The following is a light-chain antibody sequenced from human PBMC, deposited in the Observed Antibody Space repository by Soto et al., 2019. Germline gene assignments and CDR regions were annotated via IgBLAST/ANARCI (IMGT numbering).Light chain of an antibody. CDR3: QQRSNWWT. V-gene: IGKV3-11*01. CDR1: QSISRY. Sequence: EIVLTQSPATLSLSPGERATLSCRASQSISRYLAWYQKKPGQAPRLLIYDASNRATGIPARFSGSGSGTDFTLTISSLEPEDFAVYYCQQRSNWWTFGQGTKVDIK. J-gene: IGKJ1*01. CDR2: DAS.